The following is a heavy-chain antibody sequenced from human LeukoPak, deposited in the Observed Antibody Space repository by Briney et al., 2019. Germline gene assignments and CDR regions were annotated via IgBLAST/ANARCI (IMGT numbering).Heavy chain of an antibody. CDR3: GIAVAGNFDY. CDR2: ISGSGDRT. D-gene: IGHD6-19*01. CDR1: GFTFSSHA. J-gene: IGHJ4*02. V-gene: IGHV3-23*01. Sequence: GGSLRLSCAASGFTFSSHAMSWVRQAPGQGLEWVSAISGSGDRTYYADSVKGRFTISRDNSKNTLFLQMNRLRAEDTAVYFCGIAVAGNFDYWGQGTLVTVSS.